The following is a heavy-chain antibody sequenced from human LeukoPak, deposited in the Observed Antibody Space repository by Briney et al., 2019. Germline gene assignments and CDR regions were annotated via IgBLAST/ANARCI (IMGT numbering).Heavy chain of an antibody. Sequence: PGGSLRLSCAASGFTFDDYGLSWVRQAPGKGLEWVSGINWNGGSTGYADSVKGRFTISRDNAKNSLYLQMNSLRAEDTAVYYCARVGGYNKRFDYWGQGTLVTVSS. D-gene: IGHD5-18*01. V-gene: IGHV3-20*04. CDR1: GFTFDDYG. J-gene: IGHJ4*02. CDR2: INWNGGST. CDR3: ARVGGYNKRFDY.